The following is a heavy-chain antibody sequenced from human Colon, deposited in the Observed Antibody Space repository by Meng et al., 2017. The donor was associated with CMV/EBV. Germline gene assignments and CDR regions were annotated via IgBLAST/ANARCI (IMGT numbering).Heavy chain of an antibody. D-gene: IGHD1-7*01. Sequence: LSLICAASGFTFDDYAMHWVRQAPGKGLEWVSSITWNSGRTGYVDSVEGRFTISRDNAKNSLYLQMNGLRAEDTALYYCAKDISPVGGTTGYHGMDVWGQGTTVTVSS. CDR2: ITWNSGRT. CDR1: GFTFDDYA. J-gene: IGHJ6*02. CDR3: AKDISPVGGTTGYHGMDV. V-gene: IGHV3-9*01.